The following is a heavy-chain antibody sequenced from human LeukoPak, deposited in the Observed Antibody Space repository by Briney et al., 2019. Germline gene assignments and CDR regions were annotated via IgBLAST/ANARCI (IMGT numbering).Heavy chain of an antibody. CDR1: GGSISSSSYY. CDR3: ARQYGDYVGYFDY. D-gene: IGHD4-17*01. V-gene: IGHV4-39*01. J-gene: IGHJ4*02. Sequence: ASETPSLTCTVSGGSISSSSYYWGWIRQPPGKGLEWIGSIYYSGSTYYNPSLKSRVTISVGTSKNQFSLKLSSVTAADTAVYYCARQYGDYVGYFDYWGQGTLVTVSS. CDR2: IYYSGST.